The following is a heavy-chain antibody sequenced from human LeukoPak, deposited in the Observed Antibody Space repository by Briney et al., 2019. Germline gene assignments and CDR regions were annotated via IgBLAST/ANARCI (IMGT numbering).Heavy chain of an antibody. CDR1: GYTFTNYD. D-gene: IGHD3-16*01. J-gene: IGHJ4*02. Sequence: GASVKVSCKASGYTFTNYDINWVRRATGQGLEWMGYMNPNSGITTYAQKFQGRVTMTRNTSISTAYMELSSLRSEDTAVYYCARVPRELGAYWGQGTLVTVSS. V-gene: IGHV1-8*01. CDR2: MNPNSGIT. CDR3: ARVPRELGAY.